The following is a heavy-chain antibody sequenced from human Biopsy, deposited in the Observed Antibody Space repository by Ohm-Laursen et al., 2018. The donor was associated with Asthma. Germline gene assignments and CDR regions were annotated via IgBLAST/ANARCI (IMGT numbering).Heavy chain of an antibody. Sequence: PSETLSLTCSVYGGSISSFYWSWIRQSPEKGLEWMGYVYWTGSTNYNPSLKGRITMSVDTSKNRMFLELTSVTAADTAIYYCVRAVRNDQWLAPFDYWGQGKPVTVSS. J-gene: IGHJ4*02. CDR1: GGSISSFY. D-gene: IGHD6-19*01. CDR2: VYWTGST. CDR3: VRAVRNDQWLAPFDY. V-gene: IGHV4-59*01.